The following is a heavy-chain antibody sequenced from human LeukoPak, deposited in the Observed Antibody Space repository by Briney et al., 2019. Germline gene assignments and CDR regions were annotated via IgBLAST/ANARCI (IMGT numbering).Heavy chain of an antibody. CDR3: AKDLGDIVATLDY. J-gene: IGHJ4*02. D-gene: IGHD5-12*01. Sequence: GGSLRLSCAASGFTFSSYGMHWVRQAPGKGLEWVAVIWYDGSNKYYADSVKGRFTISRDNSKNTLYLQMNSLRAEDTAVYYYAKDLGDIVATLDYWGQGTLVTVSS. V-gene: IGHV3-33*06. CDR2: IWYDGSNK. CDR1: GFTFSSYG.